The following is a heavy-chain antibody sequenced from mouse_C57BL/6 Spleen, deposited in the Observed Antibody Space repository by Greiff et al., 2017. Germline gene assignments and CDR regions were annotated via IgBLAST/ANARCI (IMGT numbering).Heavy chain of an antibody. Sequence: QVQLQQPGAELVMPGASVKLSCKASGYTFTSYWMHWVKQRPGQGLEWIGEIDPSDSYTNYNQKFKGKSTLAVNKSSNTAYMQLSSLTSEDSAVYDCARGSYYGKAGSWFAYWGQGTLVTVSA. CDR3: ARGSYYGKAGSWFAY. V-gene: IGHV1-69*01. CDR1: GYTFTSYW. J-gene: IGHJ3*01. CDR2: IDPSDSYT. D-gene: IGHD2-1*01.